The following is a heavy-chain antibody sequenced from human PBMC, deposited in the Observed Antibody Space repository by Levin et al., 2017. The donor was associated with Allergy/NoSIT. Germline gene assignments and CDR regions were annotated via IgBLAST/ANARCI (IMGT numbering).Heavy chain of an antibody. CDR1: GGSISSYS. J-gene: IGHJ5*02. V-gene: IGHV4-4*07. Sequence: SETLSLTCTVSGGSISSYSWSWIRQPAGKGLEFIGRTATSGSTSYNSSLKSRVTMSVDTSKNQLSLKLSSVTAADTAVYYCATTAVTTGNWFDPWGQGTLVTVSS. D-gene: IGHD4-17*01. CDR3: ATTAVTTGNWFDP. CDR2: TATSGST.